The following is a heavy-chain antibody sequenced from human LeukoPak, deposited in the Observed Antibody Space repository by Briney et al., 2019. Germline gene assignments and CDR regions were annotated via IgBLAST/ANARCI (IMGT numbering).Heavy chain of an antibody. V-gene: IGHV3-48*03. D-gene: IGHD5-18*01. J-gene: IGHJ6*03. Sequence: PGGSLRLSCAASGFTFSSYEMNWVRQAPGKGLEWVSYISSSGSTIYYADSVKGRFTISRDNAKNSLYLQMNSLRAEDTALYYCAKAHSYGYYYYMDVWGKGTTVTVSS. CDR3: AKAHSYGYYYYMDV. CDR2: ISSSGSTI. CDR1: GFTFSSYE.